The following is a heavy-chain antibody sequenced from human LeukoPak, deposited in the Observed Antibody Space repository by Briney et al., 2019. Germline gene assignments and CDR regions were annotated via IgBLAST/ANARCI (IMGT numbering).Heavy chain of an antibody. CDR3: ASHPAPRCGGDCYSEY. CDR1: GYTFTSYY. Sequence: VASVKVSCKASGYTFTSYYMHWVRQAPGQGLEWMGIINPSGGSTSYAQKFQGRVTMTRDMSTSTVYMELSSLRSEDTAVYYCASHPAPRCGGDCYSEYWGQGTLVTVSS. V-gene: IGHV1-46*01. J-gene: IGHJ4*02. D-gene: IGHD2-21*02. CDR2: INPSGGST.